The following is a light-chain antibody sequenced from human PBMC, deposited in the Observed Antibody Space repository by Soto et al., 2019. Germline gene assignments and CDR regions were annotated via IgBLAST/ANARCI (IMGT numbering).Light chain of an antibody. Sequence: ELVLTQSPGSLSLSLGERATLSCRASQSVDSAFFAWYQQKPGQHPRLLMYGASRRATGIPDRFSGSGSGTDFTLTISRLEPEDFAVYYGQQYASSLTFGQGTQVEI. CDR3: QQYASSLT. CDR1: QSVDSAF. V-gene: IGKV3-20*01. J-gene: IGKJ1*01. CDR2: GAS.